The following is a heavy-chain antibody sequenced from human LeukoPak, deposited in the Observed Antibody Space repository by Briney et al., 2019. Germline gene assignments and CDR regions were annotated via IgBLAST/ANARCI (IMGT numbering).Heavy chain of an antibody. CDR3: ARAVAGTNYFDY. D-gene: IGHD6-19*01. CDR2: INPSGGST. J-gene: IGHJ4*02. V-gene: IGHV1-46*01. CDR1: GYTFTGYY. Sequence: ASVKVSCKASGYTFTGYYMHWVRQAPGQGLEWMGIINPSGGSTSYAQKFQGRVTMTRDTSTSTVYMELSSLRSEDTAVYYCARAVAGTNYFDYWGQGTLVTVSS.